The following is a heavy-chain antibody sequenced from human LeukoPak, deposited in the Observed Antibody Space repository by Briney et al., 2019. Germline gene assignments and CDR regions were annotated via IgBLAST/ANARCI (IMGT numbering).Heavy chain of an antibody. J-gene: IGHJ4*02. V-gene: IGHV3-74*01. CDR2: INNDGSGT. Sequence: PGGSLRLSCAASGFTFSTYWMHWVRQVPGKGLVWVSRINNDGSGTFYADSVKGRFTISRDNAKNTLYLQMDSLRAEDTAMYYCAREILAPGKTHVYWGQGTLVTVSS. CDR3: AREILAPGKTHVY. CDR1: GFTFSTYW.